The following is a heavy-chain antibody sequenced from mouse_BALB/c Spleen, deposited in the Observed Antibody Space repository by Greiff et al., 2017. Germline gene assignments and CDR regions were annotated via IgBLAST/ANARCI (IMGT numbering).Heavy chain of an antibody. V-gene: IGHV1-87*01. D-gene: IGHD2-3*01. CDR1: GYTFTSYW. Sequence: VQLQQSGAELARPGASVKLSCKASGYTFTSYWMQWVKQRPGQGLEWIGAIYPGDGDTRYTQKFKGKATLTADKSSSTAYMQLSSLASEDSAVYYCARRDGDAMDYWGQGTSVTVSS. J-gene: IGHJ4*01. CDR3: ARRDGDAMDY. CDR2: IYPGDGDT.